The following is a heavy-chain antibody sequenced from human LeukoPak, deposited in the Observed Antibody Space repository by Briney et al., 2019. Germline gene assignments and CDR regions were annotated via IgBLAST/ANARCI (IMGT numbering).Heavy chain of an antibody. D-gene: IGHD6-19*01. V-gene: IGHV3-21*01. CDR1: GFTFSTYS. CDR3: ARAYSSGWLFID. J-gene: IGHJ4*02. Sequence: GGSLRLSCAASGFTFSTYSMNWVRLAPGKGLEWVWSISSSSSYIYYADSVKGRFTISRDNAKNSLHLQMNSLRAEDTAVYYCARAYSSGWLFIDWGQGTLVTVSS. CDR2: ISSSSSYI.